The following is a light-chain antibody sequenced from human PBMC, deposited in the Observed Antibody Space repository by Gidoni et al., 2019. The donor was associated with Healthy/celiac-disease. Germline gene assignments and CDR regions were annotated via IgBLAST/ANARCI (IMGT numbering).Light chain of an antibody. CDR3: QQSYSTPECS. V-gene: IGKV1-39*01. CDR2: AAS. Sequence: DRVTITCRASQSISSYLNWYQQKPGKAPKLLIYAASSLQSGVPSRFSGSGSGTDFTLTISSLQPEDFATYYCQQSYSTPECSFGQGTKLEIK. J-gene: IGKJ2*04. CDR1: QSISSY.